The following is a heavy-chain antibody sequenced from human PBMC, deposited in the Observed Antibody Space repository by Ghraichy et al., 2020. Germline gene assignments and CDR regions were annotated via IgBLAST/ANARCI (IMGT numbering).Heavy chain of an antibody. J-gene: IGHJ4*02. D-gene: IGHD3-22*01. CDR1: GFTFSSYA. CDR3: AKGLYYYDSSGYYDY. V-gene: IGHV3-23*01. CDR2: ISGSGGST. Sequence: GGSLRLSCAASGFTFSSYAMSWVRQAPGKGLEWVSAISGSGGSTYYADSVKGRFTISRDNSKNTLYLQMNSLRAEDTAVYYCAKGLYYYDSSGYYDYWGQGTLVTVSS.